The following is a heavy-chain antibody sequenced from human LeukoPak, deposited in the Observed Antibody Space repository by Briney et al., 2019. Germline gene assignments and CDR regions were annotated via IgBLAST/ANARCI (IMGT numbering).Heavy chain of an antibody. D-gene: IGHD3-22*01. J-gene: IGHJ2*01. CDR2: IYYSGST. V-gene: IGHV4-39*01. Sequence: RASETLSLTCTVSGGSISSSSSYWVWIRQPPGMGLEWIGSIYYSGSTYSNPSLKSRVTISVDTSKNQFSLKVSSVAAADTAVYYRARFESSAYGIHGWGRGTLVTVSS. CDR1: GGSISSSSSY. CDR3: ARFESSAYGIHG.